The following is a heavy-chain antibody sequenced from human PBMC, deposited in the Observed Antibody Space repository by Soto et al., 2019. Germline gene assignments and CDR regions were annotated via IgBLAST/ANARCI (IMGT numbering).Heavy chain of an antibody. D-gene: IGHD3-16*01. J-gene: IGHJ5*02. CDR2: MNPNSGRV. CDR3: AMLQDDSWDTSVRLDP. Sequence: QVQLVQSGAEVKEPGASVKVSCKASGYTFTNYEINWVRQAPGQGLEWMGWMNPNSGRVAYAQKFQGRVKMTSKTSTSTVYMELSSLRSEDTAVYYCAMLQDDSWDTSVRLDPLGQGSLVTVSS. CDR1: GYTFTNYE. V-gene: IGHV1-8*01.